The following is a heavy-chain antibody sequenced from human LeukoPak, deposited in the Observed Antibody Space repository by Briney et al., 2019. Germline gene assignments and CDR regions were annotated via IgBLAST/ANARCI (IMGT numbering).Heavy chain of an antibody. V-gene: IGHV4-39*07. CDR1: GGSISSSSYY. Sequence: PSETLSLTCTVSGGSISSSSYYWGWIRQPPGKGLEWFGSIYYSGSTYYNPSLKSRVTISVDTSKNQFSLKLSSVTAADTAVYYCARESLWFGDYYYMDVWGKGTTVTVSS. CDR3: ARESLWFGDYYYMDV. CDR2: IYYSGST. D-gene: IGHD3-10*01. J-gene: IGHJ6*03.